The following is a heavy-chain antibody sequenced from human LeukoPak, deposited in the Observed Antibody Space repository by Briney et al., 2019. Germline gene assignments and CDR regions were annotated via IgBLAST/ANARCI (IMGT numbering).Heavy chain of an antibody. D-gene: IGHD4-17*01. CDR2: INSDGSGT. Sequence: GGPLRLSCAASGFTFSSYWMHWVRQAPGKGLVWVSRINSDGSGTSYADSVKGRFTISRDNAKNTLYLQMNSLRAEDTAVYYCARDSHGDYVDFDYWGQGTLVTVSS. J-gene: IGHJ4*02. CDR1: GFTFSSYW. CDR3: ARDSHGDYVDFDY. V-gene: IGHV3-74*01.